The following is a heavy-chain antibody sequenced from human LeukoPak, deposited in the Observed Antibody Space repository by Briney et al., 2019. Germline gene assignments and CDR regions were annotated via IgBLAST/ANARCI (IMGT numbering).Heavy chain of an antibody. CDR2: LYYSGST. D-gene: IGHD3-22*01. CDR3: AGDPYYYDSSGRAFHI. CDR1: GGSISNYY. J-gene: IGHJ3*02. Sequence: SETLSLTCTASGGSISNYYWSWIRKPPGRGLEWIGYLYYSGSTNYNPSLKSRVTISVDTSKNQFSLKLSSVTAADTAVYYCAGDPYYYDSSGRAFHIWGQGTMVTVSS. V-gene: IGHV4-59*08.